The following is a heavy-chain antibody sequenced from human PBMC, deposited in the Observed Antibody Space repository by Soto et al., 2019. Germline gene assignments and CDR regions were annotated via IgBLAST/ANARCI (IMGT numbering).Heavy chain of an antibody. CDR3: VRVPGP. J-gene: IGHJ5*02. CDR1: GGSISSGGYS. CDR2: IYHSGST. V-gene: IGHV4-30-2*01. Sequence: PSETLSLTCVVSGGSISSGGYSWSWIRQPPGKGLEWIGYIYHSGSTYYNPSLKSRVTISVDRSKKQFSLKLSSVTAADTAVYYCVRVPGPWGQGTLVTVSS.